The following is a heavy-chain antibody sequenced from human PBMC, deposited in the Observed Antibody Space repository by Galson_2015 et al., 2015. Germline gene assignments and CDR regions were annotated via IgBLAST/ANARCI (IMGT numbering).Heavy chain of an antibody. J-gene: IGHJ5*02. D-gene: IGHD1-26*01. V-gene: IGHV3-30-3*01. CDR2: ISYDGSNK. CDR3: ARDSVGGFDP. CDR1: GFTFSSYA. Sequence: SLRLSCAASGFTFSSYAMHWVRQAPGKGLEWVAVISYDGSNKYYADSVKGRFTISRDNSKNTLYLQMNSLRAEDTAVYYCARDSVGGFDPWAREPWSPSPQ.